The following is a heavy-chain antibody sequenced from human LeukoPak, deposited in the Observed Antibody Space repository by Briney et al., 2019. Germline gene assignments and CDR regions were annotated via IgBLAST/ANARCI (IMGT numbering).Heavy chain of an antibody. CDR3: ARSSYYDILTGLYRGYYFDY. V-gene: IGHV4-59*01. CDR2: IYYSGST. D-gene: IGHD3-9*01. J-gene: IGHJ4*02. CDR1: GGSISSYY. Sequence: SETLSLTCPVSGGSISSYYWSWIRQPPGKGLEWIGYIYYSGSTNYNPSLKSRVTISVDTSKNQFSLKLSSVTAADTAVYYCARSSYYDILTGLYRGYYFDYWGQGTLVTVSS.